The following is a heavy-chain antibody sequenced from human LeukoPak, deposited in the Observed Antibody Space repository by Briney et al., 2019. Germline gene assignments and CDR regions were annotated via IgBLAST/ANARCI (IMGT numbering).Heavy chain of an antibody. CDR1: GGSFSGYY. J-gene: IGHJ6*03. V-gene: IGHV4-34*01. Sequence: SETLSLTCAVYGGSFSGYYWSWIRQPPGKGLEWIGEINHSGSTNYNPSLKSRVTISVDTSKNQFSLKLSSVTAADTAVYYCARDLYYYGSGSYFSSYYYYMDVWGKGTTVTVSS. CDR3: ARDLYYYGSGSYFSSYYYYMDV. CDR2: INHSGST. D-gene: IGHD3-10*01.